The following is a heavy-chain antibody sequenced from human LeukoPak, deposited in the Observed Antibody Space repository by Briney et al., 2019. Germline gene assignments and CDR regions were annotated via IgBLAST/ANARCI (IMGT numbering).Heavy chain of an antibody. CDR2: IKQDGSVK. Sequence: GGSLSLSCAASGFSFSSYWMNWVRQAPGKGLEWVANIKQDGSVKYYIDSVKGRFTISRDNAENSLYLQMNSLRAEDTAVYYCATYSSSSGAIEYWGQGTLVTVSS. D-gene: IGHD6-6*01. V-gene: IGHV3-7*01. J-gene: IGHJ4*02. CDR3: ATYSSSSGAIEY. CDR1: GFSFSSYW.